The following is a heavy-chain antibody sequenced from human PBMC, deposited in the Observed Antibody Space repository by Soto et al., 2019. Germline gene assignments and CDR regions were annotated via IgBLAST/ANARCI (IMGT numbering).Heavy chain of an antibody. D-gene: IGHD6-13*01. CDR2: IIPILGIA. CDR3: ARDQAAAVDYYYGMDV. CDR1: GGSFSSYT. V-gene: IGHV1-69*08. J-gene: IGHJ6*02. Sequence: QVQLVQSGAEVKKPGSSVKVSCKASGGSFSSYTISWVRQAPGQGLEWMGRIIPILGIANYAQKFQGRVTITADKSPSTAYVELSRLRSEDTAVDYCARDQAAAVDYYYGMDVWGQGTTVTVSS.